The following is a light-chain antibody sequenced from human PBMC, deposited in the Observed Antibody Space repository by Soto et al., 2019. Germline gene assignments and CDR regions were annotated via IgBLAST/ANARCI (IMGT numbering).Light chain of an antibody. Sequence: EIVLTQSPATLSLSPGERATLSCRVSQSVTTFLAWYQQKPGQAPRLLIYDASHRATGIPARFSGSGSGTDFTLTITTLEPEYFAVYYCQQRSNWPLTFGGGTKVEIK. J-gene: IGKJ4*01. CDR1: QSVTTF. V-gene: IGKV3-11*01. CDR3: QQRSNWPLT. CDR2: DAS.